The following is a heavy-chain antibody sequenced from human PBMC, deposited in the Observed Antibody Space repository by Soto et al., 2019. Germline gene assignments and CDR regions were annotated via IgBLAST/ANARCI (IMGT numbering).Heavy chain of an antibody. D-gene: IGHD3-3*01. V-gene: IGHV4-61*01. CDR2: IYYSGST. CDR3: ARDGVSGSTN. Sequence: SETLSLTCPVSGGSVSSGSYYWSWIRQPPGKGLEWIGYIYYSGSTNYNPSLKSRVTISVDTSKNQFSLKLSSVTAADTAVYYCARDGVSGSTNWGQGTLVTVSS. CDR1: GGSVSSGSYY. J-gene: IGHJ4*02.